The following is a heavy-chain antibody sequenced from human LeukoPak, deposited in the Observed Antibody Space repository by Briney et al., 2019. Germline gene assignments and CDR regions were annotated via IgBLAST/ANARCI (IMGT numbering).Heavy chain of an antibody. CDR2: ISAYNGNT. CDR3: ARVGAVAGTYTFDY. J-gene: IGHJ4*02. V-gene: IGHV1-18*01. CDR1: GYTFTSYG. D-gene: IGHD6-19*01. Sequence: GASVKVSCKASGYTFTSYGISWVRQAPGQGLEWVGWISAYNGNTNYAQKLQGRVTMTTDTSTSTAYMELRSLRSDDTAVYYCARVGAVAGTYTFDYWGQGTLVTVSS.